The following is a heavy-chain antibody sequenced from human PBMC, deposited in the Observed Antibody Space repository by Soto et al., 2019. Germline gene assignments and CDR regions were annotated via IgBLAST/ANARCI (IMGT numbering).Heavy chain of an antibody. V-gene: IGHV1-69*06. CDR2: IIPIFGTA. Sequence: QVQLVQSGAEVKKPGSSVKVSCKASGGTFSSYAISWVRQAPGQGLEWMGGIIPIFGTANYAQKFQGRVTITADKSTSTAYMELSSLRSEDTAVYYCVRDSSGTGTTVYYYGMDVWGQGTTVTVSS. CDR3: VRDSSGTGTTVYYYGMDV. D-gene: IGHD1-7*01. CDR1: GGTFSSYA. J-gene: IGHJ6*02.